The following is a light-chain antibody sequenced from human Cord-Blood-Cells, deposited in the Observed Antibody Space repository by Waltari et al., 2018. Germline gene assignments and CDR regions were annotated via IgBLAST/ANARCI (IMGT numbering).Light chain of an antibody. CDR2: DAS. CDR1: QSVSSY. CDR3: QQRSNLPPAYT. J-gene: IGKJ2*01. Sequence: EIVLTQSPATLSLSPGERATLSCRASQSVSSYLAWYQQNPGQAPRLLIYDASNRATGVPARFSGSGSGTDFTLTISSLEPEDFAVYYCQQRSNLPPAYTFGQGTKLEIK. V-gene: IGKV3-11*01.